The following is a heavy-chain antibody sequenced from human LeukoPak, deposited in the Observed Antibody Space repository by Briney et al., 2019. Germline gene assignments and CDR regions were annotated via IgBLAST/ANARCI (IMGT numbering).Heavy chain of an antibody. CDR3: ARQWSIAAAGPIY. CDR2: IDHRGGT. D-gene: IGHD6-13*01. Sequence: PSETLSLTCTVSGGSVKNFHWSWIRQPAGKGLEWIGRIDHRGGTNYNPSLQSRVTMSIDTSKNQFSLKLSSVTAADTAVYYCARQWSIAAAGPIYWGQGTLVTVSS. CDR1: GGSVKNFH. V-gene: IGHV4-4*07. J-gene: IGHJ4*02.